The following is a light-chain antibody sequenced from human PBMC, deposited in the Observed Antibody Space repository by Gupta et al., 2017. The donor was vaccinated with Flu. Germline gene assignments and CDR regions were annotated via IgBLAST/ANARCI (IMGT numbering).Light chain of an antibody. CDR3: AAWDDRLDGYV. Sequence: QSLLTQPPSASGTPGQRVTISCSGDSSNIGSHTVNGYRQLPGTAHKPLIVSSHQRPSGVPARFSGSKSDTSASLAISGLQSEDEGDYDCAAWDDRLDGYVFGSGTKVTVL. V-gene: IGLV1-44*01. CDR1: SSNIGSHT. J-gene: IGLJ1*01. CDR2: SSH.